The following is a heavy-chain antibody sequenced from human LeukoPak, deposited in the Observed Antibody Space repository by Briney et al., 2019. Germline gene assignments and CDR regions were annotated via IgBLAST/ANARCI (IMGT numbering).Heavy chain of an antibody. CDR3: ATLGRDCSGGSCNNWFDP. V-gene: IGHV4-34*01. Sequence: XXLTCAXXGGSFSGYYWSWVRQPPGKGLEGMXXXXHSGSTNYNPYLTSRVTISVDTSKNQFSLKLSSVTAADTAVYYCATLGRDCSGGSCNNWFDPWGQGTLVTVSS. CDR2: XXHSGST. J-gene: IGHJ5*02. D-gene: IGHD2-15*01. CDR1: GGSFSGYY.